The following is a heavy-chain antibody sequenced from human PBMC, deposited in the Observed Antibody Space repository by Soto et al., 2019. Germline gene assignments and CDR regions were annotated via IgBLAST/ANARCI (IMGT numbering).Heavy chain of an antibody. Sequence: PGGSLRLSCAASGFTFSSYSMNWVRQAPGKGLEWVSSISSSSSYIYYADSVKGRFTISRDNAKNSLYLQMNSLRADDTAVYYCARDLRIGYLTGYPFDYWGQGTLVTVSS. CDR3: ARDLRIGYLTGYPFDY. CDR1: GFTFSSYS. D-gene: IGHD3-9*01. J-gene: IGHJ4*02. CDR2: ISSSSSYI. V-gene: IGHV3-21*01.